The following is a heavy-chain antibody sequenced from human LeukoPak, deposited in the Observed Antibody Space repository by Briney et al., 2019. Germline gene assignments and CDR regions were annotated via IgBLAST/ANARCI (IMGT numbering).Heavy chain of an antibody. J-gene: IGHJ4*02. CDR1: GYSYSLYW. V-gene: IGHV5-51*01. CDR2: IYSGDSRT. Sequence: GESLKISCQGSGYSYSLYWISWVRQMPGKGLEWMGIIYSGDSRTRYSPSFQGQVTISADKSINTAYLQWGSLRASDTAIYYCARSHVQGDGLDYWGQGIPVTVSS. CDR3: ARSHVQGDGLDY. D-gene: IGHD3-10*02.